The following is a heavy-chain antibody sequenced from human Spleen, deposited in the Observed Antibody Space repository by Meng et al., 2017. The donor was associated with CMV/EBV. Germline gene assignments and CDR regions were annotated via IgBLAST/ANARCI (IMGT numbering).Heavy chain of an antibody. CDR3: VRGFYFGYSIGKNWFDP. J-gene: IGHJ5*02. D-gene: IGHD6-6*01. Sequence: GSLSGYYWSLIRQPPGKGLEWIGEINHSGSTNYNPSLKSRVSISIDRSENHFSLNLSSVTAADMAVYYCVRGFYFGYSIGKNWFDPWGQGTLVTVSS. CDR2: INHSGST. V-gene: IGHV4-34*01. CDR1: GSLSGYY.